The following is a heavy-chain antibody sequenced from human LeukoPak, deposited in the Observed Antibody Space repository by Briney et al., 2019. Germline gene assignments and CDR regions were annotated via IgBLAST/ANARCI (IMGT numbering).Heavy chain of an antibody. J-gene: IGHJ4*02. Sequence: GGSLRLSCAASGFTFRSHAMSWVCQAPGKGLEWVSGLIENGATTYYADSVKGRFSISRDNSMNTVYLQMNNLRAEDTAVYYCVKDYRVGSSPAFGDFWGQGTLVTVSS. CDR3: VKDYRVGSSPAFGDF. CDR2: LIENGATT. V-gene: IGHV3-23*01. D-gene: IGHD1-26*01. CDR1: GFTFRSHA.